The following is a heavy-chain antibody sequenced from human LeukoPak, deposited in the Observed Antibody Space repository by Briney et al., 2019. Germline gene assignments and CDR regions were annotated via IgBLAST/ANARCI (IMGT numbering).Heavy chain of an antibody. CDR2: ISGSGGST. J-gene: IGHJ4*02. Sequence: GGSLRLSCAASGFTFSSYAMSWVRQAPGKGLEWVSAISGSGGSTYYADSVKGRFTISRDNSKNTLYLQMNSLRAEDTVVYYCAKGRSSGWDYFDYWGQGTLVTVSS. D-gene: IGHD6-19*01. CDR1: GFTFSSYA. CDR3: AKGRSSGWDYFDY. V-gene: IGHV3-23*01.